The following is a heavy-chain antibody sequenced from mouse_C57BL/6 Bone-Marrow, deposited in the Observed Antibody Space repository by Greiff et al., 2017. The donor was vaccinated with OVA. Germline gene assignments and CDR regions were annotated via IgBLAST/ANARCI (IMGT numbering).Heavy chain of an antibody. J-gene: IGHJ2*01. Sequence: QVQLKESGAELARPGASVKLSCKASGYTFTSYGISWVKQRTGQGLEWIGEIYPRSGNTYYNEQVKGKATLTADKSSSTAYMELRSLTSEDAAVYYCAGRMGGYGGQGTTLTVSS. CDR3: AGRMGGY. V-gene: IGHV1-81*01. CDR1: GYTFTSYG. CDR2: IYPRSGNT. D-gene: IGHD2-3*01.